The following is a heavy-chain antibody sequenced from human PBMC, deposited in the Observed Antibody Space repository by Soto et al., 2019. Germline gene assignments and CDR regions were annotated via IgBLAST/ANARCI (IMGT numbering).Heavy chain of an antibody. Sequence: NSETIDYADSVKGRFTISRDNAKSSLFLQMNSLRPDDTALYYCAKDMKWGGMTTIHYFDSWGQGTLVTVPS. V-gene: IGHV3-9*01. CDR2: NSETI. CDR3: AKDMKWGGMTTIHYFDS. D-gene: IGHD4-17*01. J-gene: IGHJ4*02.